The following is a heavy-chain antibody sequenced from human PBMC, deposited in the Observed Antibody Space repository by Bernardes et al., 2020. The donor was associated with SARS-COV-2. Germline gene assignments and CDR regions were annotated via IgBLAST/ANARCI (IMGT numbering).Heavy chain of an antibody. V-gene: IGHV3-64D*06. CDR3: VKEGLSGPFDY. CDR2: ISSNGGST. CDR1: GFTFSSYA. Sequence: GSLRLPCSASGFTFSSYAMHWVRQAPGKGLEYVSAISSNGGSTYYADSVKGRFTISRDNSKNTLYLQMSSLRAEDTAVYYCVKEGLSGPFDYWGQGTLVTVSS. J-gene: IGHJ4*02. D-gene: IGHD2-2*01.